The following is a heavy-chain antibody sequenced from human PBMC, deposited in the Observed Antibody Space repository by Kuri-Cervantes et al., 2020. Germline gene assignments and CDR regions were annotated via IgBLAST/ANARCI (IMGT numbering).Heavy chain of an antibody. CDR1: GGTFSSYA. D-gene: IGHD2-2*01. J-gene: IGHJ6*03. Sequence: SVKVSCKASGGTFSSYAISWVRQAPGQGLEWMGGIIPILGIVNYAQKFQGRVTITTDESTSTAYMELSSPRSEDTAVYYCARDSRGYCSSSNCYVGYYYYYMDVWGEGTTVTVSS. CDR2: IIPILGIV. V-gene: IGHV1-69*10. CDR3: ARDSRGYCSSSNCYVGYYYYYMDV.